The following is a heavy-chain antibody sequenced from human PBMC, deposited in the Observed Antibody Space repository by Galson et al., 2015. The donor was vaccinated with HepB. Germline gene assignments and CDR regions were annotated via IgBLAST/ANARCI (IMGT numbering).Heavy chain of an antibody. CDR2: MNPNSGNT. CDR3: ATDTVVVPAVSDYYYYGMDV. D-gene: IGHD2-2*01. V-gene: IGHV1-8*01. CDR1: GYTFTSYD. Sequence: SVKVSCKASGYTFTSYDINWVRQATGQGLEWMGWMNPNSGNTGYAQKFQGRVTMTRNTSISTAYMELSSLRSEDTAVYYCATDTVVVPAVSDYYYYGMDVWGQGTTVTVSS. J-gene: IGHJ6*02.